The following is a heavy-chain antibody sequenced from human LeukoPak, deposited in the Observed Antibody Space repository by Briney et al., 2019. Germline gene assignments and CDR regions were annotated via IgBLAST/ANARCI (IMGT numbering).Heavy chain of an antibody. V-gene: IGHV3-30-3*01. CDR3: ARERTTRPHYYYAMDV. J-gene: IGHJ6*02. CDR2: ISYDGINE. D-gene: IGHD4-11*01. Sequence: GNSLRLSCPASGFTFSSYAMHWARQAPGKGLEWVALISYDGINEYHADSVKGRFTISRDNSKNTLYLQMRSLRTEDTAVYYCARERTTRPHYYYAMDVWGQGTTVTVSS. CDR1: GFTFSSYA.